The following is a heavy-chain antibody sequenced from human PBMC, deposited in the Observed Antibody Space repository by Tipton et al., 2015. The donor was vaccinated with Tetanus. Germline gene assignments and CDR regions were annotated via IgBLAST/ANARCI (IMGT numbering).Heavy chain of an antibody. CDR1: GGSFSGYY. Sequence: GLVKPSETLSLICGVYGGSFSGYYWSWIRQPPGKGLEWIGEINHSGSTNYNPSLKSRVTISVDTSKNQFSLKLSSVTAADTAVYYCAAVGGSSSVRDMDVWGQGTTVTVSS. D-gene: IGHD2-15*01. J-gene: IGHJ6*02. CDR3: AAVGGSSSVRDMDV. CDR2: INHSGST. V-gene: IGHV4-34*01.